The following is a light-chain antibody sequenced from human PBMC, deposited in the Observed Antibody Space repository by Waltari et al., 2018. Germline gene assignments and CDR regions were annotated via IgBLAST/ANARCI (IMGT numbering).Light chain of an antibody. V-gene: IGLV2-8*01. CDR2: EVN. CDR3: SSYAGSNRV. CDR1: SSAVGGYVH. J-gene: IGLJ3*02. Sequence: QSALTQPPSASGSLGQSVTISCTGISSAVGGYVHVSWYQQHPGKAPKVIIYEVNKRPSGVPGRFSGSRSGNTASLTVSGLQAEDEADYYCSSYAGSNRVFGGGTRLTVL.